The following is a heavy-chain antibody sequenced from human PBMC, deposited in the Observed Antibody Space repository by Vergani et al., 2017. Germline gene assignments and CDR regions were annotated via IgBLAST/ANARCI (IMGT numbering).Heavy chain of an antibody. CDR2: INHSGST. CDR3: ARRQTFAQYCSGGSCYSRWFDP. CDR1: GGSFSGYY. J-gene: IGHJ5*02. Sequence: QVQLQQWGSGLLKPSETLSLTCAVYGGSFSGYYWSWIRQPPGKGLEWIGEINHSGSTNYNPSLKSRFTISVDTSKNQFSLKLSSVTAADTAVYYCARRQTFAQYCSGGSCYSRWFDPWGQGTLVTVSS. V-gene: IGHV4-34*01. D-gene: IGHD2-15*01.